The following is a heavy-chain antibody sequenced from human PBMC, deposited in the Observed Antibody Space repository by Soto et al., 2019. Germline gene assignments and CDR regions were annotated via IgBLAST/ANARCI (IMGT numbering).Heavy chain of an antibody. CDR3: ARIPRRWLASFDY. D-gene: IGHD6-19*01. CDR1: EFTFSNAW. J-gene: IGHJ4*02. V-gene: IGHV3-15*01. Sequence: PGGSLRLSCAASEFTFSNAWMNWVRQAPGKGLEWVGLIKSETDGGTTDYAAPVKGRFTVSRDDSKNTLYLQMNSLRAEDTAVYYCARIPRRWLASFDYWGQGTLVTVSS. CDR2: IKSETDGGTT.